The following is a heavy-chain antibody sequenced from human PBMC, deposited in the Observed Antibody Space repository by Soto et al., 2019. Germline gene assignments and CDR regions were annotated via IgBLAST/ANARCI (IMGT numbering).Heavy chain of an antibody. D-gene: IGHD4-17*01. J-gene: IGHJ4*02. CDR3: ARAFGDYEYYFDY. CDR1: XXTFSSYS. Sequence: EVQLVESGGGLVKPGGSLRLSXAXXXXTFSSYSMNWVRQAPGKGLEWVSSISSSSSYIYYADSVKGRFTISRDNAKNSLYLQMNSLRAEDTAVYYCARAFGDYEYYFDYWGQGTLVTVSS. V-gene: IGHV3-21*01. CDR2: ISSSSSYI.